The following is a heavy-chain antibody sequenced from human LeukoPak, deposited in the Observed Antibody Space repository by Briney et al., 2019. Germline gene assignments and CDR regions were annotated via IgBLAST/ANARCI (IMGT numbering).Heavy chain of an antibody. Sequence: TSGTLSLTCTVSGYSISSGHYWGWIRQPPGKGLEWIGTIFHSGSTYYNPSLKSRVTISVDTSMNQFSLKLTSVTAADTAAYYCARSDFWSGYYNYWGQGTLVTVSS. J-gene: IGHJ4*02. CDR3: ARSDFWSGYYNY. CDR1: GYSISSGHY. CDR2: IFHSGST. D-gene: IGHD3-3*01. V-gene: IGHV4-38-2*02.